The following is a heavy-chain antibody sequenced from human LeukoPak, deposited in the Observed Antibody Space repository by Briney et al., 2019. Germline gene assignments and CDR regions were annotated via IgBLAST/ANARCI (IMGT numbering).Heavy chain of an antibody. Sequence: GGSLRLSCAASGFTFSSYGIHWVRQAPGKGLEWVAIISYDGSDKYYADSVKGRFTVSRDNAKNSVYLQMNNLRTEDTALYYCAKASEERYSGYDDYLHYWGQGTLVTVSS. CDR3: AKASEERYSGYDDYLHY. J-gene: IGHJ4*02. CDR1: GFTFSSYG. V-gene: IGHV3-30*18. CDR2: ISYDGSDK. D-gene: IGHD5-12*01.